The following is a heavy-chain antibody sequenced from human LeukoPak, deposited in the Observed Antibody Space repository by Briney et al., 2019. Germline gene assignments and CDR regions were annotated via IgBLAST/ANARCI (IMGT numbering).Heavy chain of an antibody. D-gene: IGHD3-22*01. CDR3: ARRLDSSGSLPVDAFDI. V-gene: IGHV3-9*01. J-gene: IGHJ3*02. CDR2: ISWNSGSI. CDR1: GFTFDDYA. Sequence: PGGSLRLSCAASGFTFDDYAMHWVRQAPGKGLEWVSGISWNSGSIGYADSVKGRFTISRDNAKNSLYLQMNSLRAEDTALYYCARRLDSSGSLPVDAFDIWGQGTMVTVSS.